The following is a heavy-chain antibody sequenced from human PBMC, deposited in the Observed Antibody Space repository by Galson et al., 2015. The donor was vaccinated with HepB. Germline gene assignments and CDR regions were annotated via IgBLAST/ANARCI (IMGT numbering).Heavy chain of an antibody. CDR3: AKSLRHYPYDMDV. J-gene: IGHJ6*02. CDR2: ISGGGGNT. V-gene: IGHV3-23*01. Sequence: SLRLFCAASGFIFNDYAMTWVRQPPGKGLEWVSSISGGGGNTFYSESVKGRFTISRDNSKNTLFLQMNSLRADDTAVYSCAKSLRHYPYDMDVWGPGTTVSVSS. D-gene: IGHD1-26*01. CDR1: GFIFNDYA.